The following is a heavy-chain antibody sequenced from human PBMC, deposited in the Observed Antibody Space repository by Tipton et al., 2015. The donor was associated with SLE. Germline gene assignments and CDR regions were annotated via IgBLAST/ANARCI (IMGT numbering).Heavy chain of an antibody. Sequence: TLSLTCTVSGGSISSYYWSWIRQPPGKGLEWIGYIYYSGSTNYNPSLKSRVTISVDTSKNQFSLKLSSVTAADTAVYYCARDAPSFCGAYCHRYFDLWGRGTLVTVSS. CDR2: IYYSGST. CDR3: ARDAPSFCGAYCHRYFDL. V-gene: IGHV4-59*01. J-gene: IGHJ2*01. D-gene: IGHD2-21*01. CDR1: GGSISSYY.